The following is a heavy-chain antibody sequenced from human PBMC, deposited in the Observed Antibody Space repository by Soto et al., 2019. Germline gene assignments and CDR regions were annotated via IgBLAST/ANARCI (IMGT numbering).Heavy chain of an antibody. Sequence: EVRLVESGGGLVKPGGSLRLSCAASGFTFSSYSMNWVRQAPGKGLEWVSSISSSSSYIYYADSVKGRFTISRDNAKNSLYLQMNSLRAEDTAVYYCARDGIAVAGTNLKNAYWGQGTLVTVSS. CDR3: ARDGIAVAGTNLKNAY. D-gene: IGHD6-19*01. CDR1: GFTFSSYS. CDR2: ISSSSSYI. V-gene: IGHV3-21*01. J-gene: IGHJ4*02.